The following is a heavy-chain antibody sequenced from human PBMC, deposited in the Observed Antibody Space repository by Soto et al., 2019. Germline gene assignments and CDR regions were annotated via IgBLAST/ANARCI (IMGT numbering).Heavy chain of an antibody. CDR1: GGSISSYY. D-gene: IGHD6-19*01. Sequence: KPSETLSLTCTVSGGSISSYYWSWIRQPAGKGLEWIGRIYTSGSTNYNPSLKSRVTMSVDTSKNQFSLKLSSVTAADTAVYYCARDSLTLEYSSGWFANWFDPWGQGTLVTVSS. CDR3: ARDSLTLEYSSGWFANWFDP. V-gene: IGHV4-4*07. CDR2: IYTSGST. J-gene: IGHJ5*02.